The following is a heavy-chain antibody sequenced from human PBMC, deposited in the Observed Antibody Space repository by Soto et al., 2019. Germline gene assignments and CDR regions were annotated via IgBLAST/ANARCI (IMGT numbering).Heavy chain of an antibody. CDR2: ISTSSSAI. CDR1: GFTFSSYS. J-gene: IGHJ4*02. Sequence: EVQLVESGGGLVQPGESLRLSCAASGFTFSSYSMNWVRQAPGKGLEWLSYISTSSSAIYYADSVKGRFTISRDNGKHSLYLQMNSLRAEDTAVYYCARDLYGDSIFDSWGQGTLVTVSS. D-gene: IGHD4-17*01. V-gene: IGHV3-48*01. CDR3: ARDLYGDSIFDS.